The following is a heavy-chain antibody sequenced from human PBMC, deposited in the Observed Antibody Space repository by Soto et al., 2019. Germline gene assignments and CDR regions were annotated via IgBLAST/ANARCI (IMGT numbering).Heavy chain of an antibody. CDR2: ISGSGGST. D-gene: IGHD2-15*01. Sequence: GGSLRLSCAASGFTFSSYAMSWVRQAPGKGLEWVSAISGSGGSTYYADSVKGRFTISRDNSKNTLYLQRNSLRAEDTAVYYCAKVDPPLYCSGGSCYSHYGMDVWGQGTTVTVSS. J-gene: IGHJ6*02. CDR3: AKVDPPLYCSGGSCYSHYGMDV. CDR1: GFTFSSYA. V-gene: IGHV3-23*01.